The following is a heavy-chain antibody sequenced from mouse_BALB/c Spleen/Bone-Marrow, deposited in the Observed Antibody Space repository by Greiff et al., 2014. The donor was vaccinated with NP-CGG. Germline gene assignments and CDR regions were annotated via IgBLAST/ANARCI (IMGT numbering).Heavy chain of an antibody. D-gene: IGHD1-1*01. V-gene: IGHV1-87*01. CDR1: GYTFTSYW. J-gene: IGHJ4*01. Sequence: VQLQQSGAELARPGASVKLSCKASGYTFTSYWMQWVKQRPGQGLEWIGAIYPGDGDTRYTQKFKGKATLTADKSSRTAYMQLSSLASEDCALYYFARRDYGIRENYYAMNYWGQGTSFPVSS. CDR3: ARRDYGIRENYYAMNY. CDR2: IYPGDGDT.